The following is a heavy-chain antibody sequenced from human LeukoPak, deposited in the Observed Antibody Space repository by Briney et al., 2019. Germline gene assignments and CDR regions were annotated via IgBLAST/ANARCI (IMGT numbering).Heavy chain of an antibody. V-gene: IGHV1-8*01. CDR3: ARGGIPEHDWRTNYYYYMDV. Sequence: ASVKVSCKASGYTFTSYDINWVRQATGQGLEWMGWMNPNSGNTGYAQKFQGRVTMTRNTSISTAYMELSSLRSEDTAVYYCARGGIPEHDWRTNYYYYMDVWGKGTTVTISS. CDR2: MNPNSGNT. J-gene: IGHJ6*03. CDR1: GYTFTSYD. D-gene: IGHD3-9*01.